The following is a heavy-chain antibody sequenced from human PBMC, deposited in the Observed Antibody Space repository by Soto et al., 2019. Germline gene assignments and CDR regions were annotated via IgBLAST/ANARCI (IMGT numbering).Heavy chain of an antibody. Sequence: PGGSLRLSCAASGLTFRNYAMSWVRQAQGKGLEWVSTVSAGGVNTYYADSVKGRFTISRDDSRNTLYLQMNGLRAEDTALYYCAKKEMAKIGVPYYYDSWGQGILVTVSS. CDR3: AKKEMAKIGVPYYYDS. V-gene: IGHV3-23*01. CDR2: VSAGGVNT. J-gene: IGHJ4*02. D-gene: IGHD2-8*01. CDR1: GLTFRNYA.